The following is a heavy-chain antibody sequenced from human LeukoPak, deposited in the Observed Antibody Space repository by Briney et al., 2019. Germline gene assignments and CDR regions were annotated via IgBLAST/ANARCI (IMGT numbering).Heavy chain of an antibody. J-gene: IGHJ4*02. D-gene: IGHD3-3*01. CDR1: GYTFTGYY. CDR2: INPNSGGT. V-gene: IGHV1-2*02. Sequence: ASVKVSCKASGYTFTGYYMHWVRQAPGQGLEWMGWINPNSGGTNYAQKFQGRVTMTRDTSISTAHMELSRLRSDDTAVYYCARDTRNYDFWSGYYFHWGQGTLVTVSS. CDR3: ARDTRNYDFWSGYYFH.